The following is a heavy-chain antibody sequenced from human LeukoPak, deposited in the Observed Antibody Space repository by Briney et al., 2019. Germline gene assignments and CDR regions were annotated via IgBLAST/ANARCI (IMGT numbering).Heavy chain of an antibody. D-gene: IGHD2/OR15-2a*01. CDR1: GAYTGSHY. Sequence: SETLSLTCTVSGAYTGSHYWSWIRQPAGKGLEWIGRISPSGTTHYNPSLGSRVTMSVDTSKNYFFLRLSSVTAADTAVYYCARDFYASGFYFWFDPWGQGTLVTVSS. J-gene: IGHJ5*02. CDR3: ARDFYASGFYFWFDP. V-gene: IGHV4-4*07. CDR2: ISPSGTT.